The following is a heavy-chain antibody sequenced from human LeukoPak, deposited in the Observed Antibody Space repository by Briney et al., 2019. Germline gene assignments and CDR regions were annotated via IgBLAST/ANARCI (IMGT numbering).Heavy chain of an antibody. CDR3: ARGGSLGY. Sequence: GGSLSLSCAASGFTLSSYEMKWVRQAPGKGVEGVSKISSSGSAIYYADSVKGRFTISRDNAKSSLYLQMNSLRVEDTAVYYCARGGSLGYWGQGTLVTVSS. V-gene: IGHV3-48*03. CDR2: ISSSGSAI. J-gene: IGHJ4*02. CDR1: GFTLSSYE. D-gene: IGHD6-19*01.